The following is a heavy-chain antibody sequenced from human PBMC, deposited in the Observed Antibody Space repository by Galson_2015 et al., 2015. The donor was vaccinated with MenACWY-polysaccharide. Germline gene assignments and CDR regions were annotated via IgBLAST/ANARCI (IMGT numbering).Heavy chain of an antibody. CDR2: ISYDGSNK. CDR3: AKEVVRGFGLNY. Sequence: SLRLSCAASGFTFSSYGKHWVRQAPGKGLEWVAVISYDGSNKYYADSVKGRFTISRDNSKNTLYLQMNSLRAEDTAVYYCAKEVVRGFGLNYWGQGTLVTVSS. D-gene: IGHD3-10*01. J-gene: IGHJ4*02. V-gene: IGHV3-30*18. CDR1: GFTFSSYG.